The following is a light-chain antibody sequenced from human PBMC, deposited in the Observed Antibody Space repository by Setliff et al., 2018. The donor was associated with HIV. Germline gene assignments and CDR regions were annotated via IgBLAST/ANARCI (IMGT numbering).Light chain of an antibody. CDR1: TSDMSHYNF. V-gene: IGLV2-14*01. J-gene: IGLJ1*01. CDR2: EVF. CDR3: SSYTRTNRCV. Sequence: QSALTQLASVSAPPGQSITISCTGTTSDMSHYNFVSWYQQHPDSAPKLLNYEVFNRPSGVSPRFYGSKSGNTASLAISGLQAEDEADYYCSSYTRTNRCVVGTGTKV.